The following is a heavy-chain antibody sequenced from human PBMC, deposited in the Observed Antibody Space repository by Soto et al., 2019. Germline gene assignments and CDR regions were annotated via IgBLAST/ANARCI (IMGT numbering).Heavy chain of an antibody. CDR3: ARDLTTVTGFVYYYMDV. CDR2: IIPILGIA. CDR1: GGTFSSYT. V-gene: IGHV1-69*04. Sequence: ASVKVSCKASGGTFSSYTISWVRQAPGQGLEWMGRIIPILGIANYAQKFQGRVTITADKSTSTAYMELSSLRSEDTAVFYCARDLTTVTGFVYYYMDVWGKGTTVTVSS. D-gene: IGHD4-17*01. J-gene: IGHJ6*03.